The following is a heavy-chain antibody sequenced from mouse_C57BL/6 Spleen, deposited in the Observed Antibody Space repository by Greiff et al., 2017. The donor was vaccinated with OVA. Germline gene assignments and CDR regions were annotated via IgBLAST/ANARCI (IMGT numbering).Heavy chain of an antibody. D-gene: IGHD1-1*01. J-gene: IGHJ2*01. CDR1: GYTFTSYW. V-gene: IGHV1-64*01. CDR3: AIENSTGVSAYYVDY. CDR2: IHPHSGST. Sequence: VQLQQPGAELVKPGASVKLSCKASGYTFTSYWLHWVKQRPGQGLEWIGMIHPHSGSTNYNEKFKSKATLTVDKSSSPAYMQLSSLTSEYSAVYYYAIENSTGVSAYYVDYWGQGTTLTVSS.